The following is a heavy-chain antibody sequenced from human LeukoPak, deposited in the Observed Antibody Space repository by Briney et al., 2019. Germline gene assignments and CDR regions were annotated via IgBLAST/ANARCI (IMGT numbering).Heavy chain of an antibody. D-gene: IGHD3-10*01. CDR1: EYTFTVYY. J-gene: IGHJ5*02. CDR2: INPGSGGT. Sequence: GASVKVSCKASEYTFTVYYMHWVRQAPGQGLEWLGWINPGSGGTNYAQKFQGRVTMTRNTSISTAYMELSSLRSEDTAVYYCARGRGNYGRSYNWFDPWGQGTLVTVSS. V-gene: IGHV1-2*02. CDR3: ARGRGNYGRSYNWFDP.